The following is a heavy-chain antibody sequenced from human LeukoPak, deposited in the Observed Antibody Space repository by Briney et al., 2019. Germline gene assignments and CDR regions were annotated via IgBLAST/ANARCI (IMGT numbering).Heavy chain of an antibody. CDR1: GFTFCSYA. D-gene: IGHD1-1*01. CDR3: ARGERPSYYYGMDV. CDR2: ISYDGSNK. V-gene: IGHV3-30*04. Sequence: HSGGSLRLSCAASGFTFCSYAMHWVRQAPGKGLEWVAVISYDGSNKYYADSVKGRFTISRDNSKNTLYLQMNSLRAEDTAVYYCARGERPSYYYGMDVWGRGTTVTVSS. J-gene: IGHJ6*04.